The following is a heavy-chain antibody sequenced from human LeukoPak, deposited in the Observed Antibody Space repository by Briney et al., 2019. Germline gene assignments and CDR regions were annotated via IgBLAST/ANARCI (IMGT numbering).Heavy chain of an antibody. D-gene: IGHD2-21*02. CDR2: IIPILGIA. J-gene: IGHJ4*02. Sequence: ASVKVSCKASGGTFSSYAISWVRQAPGQGLEWMGRIIPILGIANYAQKFQGRVTITADKSTSTAYMELSSLRSEDTAVYYCARDAFAYCGGDCYYYFDYWGQGTLVTVSS. CDR1: GGTFSSYA. CDR3: ARDAFAYCGGDCYYYFDY. V-gene: IGHV1-69*04.